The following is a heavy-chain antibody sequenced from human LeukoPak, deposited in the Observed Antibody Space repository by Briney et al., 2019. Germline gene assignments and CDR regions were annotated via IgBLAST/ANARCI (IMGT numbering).Heavy chain of an antibody. CDR3: AKSRTTMLDY. CDR2: ISYDGSNK. Sequence: GGSLRLSCAASGFTFSSYGMHWVRQAPGKGLEWVAVISYDGSNKNYADSVKGRFTISRDNSKNTLYLQMNSLRAEDTAVYYCAKSRTTMLDYWGQGTLVTVSS. V-gene: IGHV3-30*18. D-gene: IGHD1-7*01. J-gene: IGHJ4*02. CDR1: GFTFSSYG.